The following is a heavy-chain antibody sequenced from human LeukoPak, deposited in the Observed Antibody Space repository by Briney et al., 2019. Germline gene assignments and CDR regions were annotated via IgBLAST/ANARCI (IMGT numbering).Heavy chain of an antibody. J-gene: IGHJ4*02. CDR3: ARDGAPDAHCSSTSCAIR. Sequence: GGSLRLSCAASGFTVSSNYMSWVRQAPGKGLEWVSVIYSGGSTYYADSVKGRFTISRDNSKNTLYLQMDSLRAEDTAVYYCARDGAPDAHCSSTSCAIRWGQGTLVTVSS. CDR2: IYSGGST. CDR1: GFTVSSNY. D-gene: IGHD2-2*01. V-gene: IGHV3-53*01.